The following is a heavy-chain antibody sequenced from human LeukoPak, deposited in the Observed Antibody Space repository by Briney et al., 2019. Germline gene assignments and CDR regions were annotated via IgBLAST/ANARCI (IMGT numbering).Heavy chain of an antibody. CDR2: FDPEDGET. Sequence: ASVKVSCKVSGYTLTELSMHWVRQAPGKRLEWMGGFDPEDGETIYAQKFQGRVTMTEDTSTDTAYMELSSLRSEDTAVYYCATGTTVIIPFDYWGQGTLVTVSS. CDR3: ATGTTVIIPFDY. J-gene: IGHJ4*02. V-gene: IGHV1-24*01. D-gene: IGHD4-17*01. CDR1: GYTLTELS.